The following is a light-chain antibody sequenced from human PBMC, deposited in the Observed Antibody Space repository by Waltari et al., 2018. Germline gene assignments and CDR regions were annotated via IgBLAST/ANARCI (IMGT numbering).Light chain of an antibody. J-gene: IGLJ2*01. CDR3: QAWDSSAVV. V-gene: IGLV3-1*01. CDR1: KLGDQY. CDR2: RDT. Sequence: SYVLTQPPSVSVSPGQTASIPCSGDKLGDQYACWYQQKPGQSPVLVIFRDTKRPSGIPERFSGSNSGNTATLTISGTQAMDEADYYCQAWDSSAVVFGGGTKLTVL.